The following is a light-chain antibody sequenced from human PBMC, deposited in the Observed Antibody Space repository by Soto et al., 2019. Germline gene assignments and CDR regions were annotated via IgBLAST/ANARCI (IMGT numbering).Light chain of an antibody. CDR1: SSNLGSNS. CDR2: SNN. CDR3: AAWDDSLNGVV. V-gene: IGLV1-44*01. J-gene: IGLJ2*01. Sequence: LTQPPSASGTPGQRVTISCSGSSSNLGSNSINWYQQLPGTAPKLLIYSNNQRPSGVPDRFSGSKSGTSASLAISGLQSEDEADYYCAAWDDSLNGVVFGGGTKLTVL.